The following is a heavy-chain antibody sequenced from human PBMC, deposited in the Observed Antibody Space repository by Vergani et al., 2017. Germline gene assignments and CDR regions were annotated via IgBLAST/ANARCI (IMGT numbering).Heavy chain of an antibody. CDR3: ARETGSGWYQTGYYFDY. CDR1: GFTFSSYS. D-gene: IGHD6-19*01. CDR2: ISSSSSYI. V-gene: IGHV3-21*01. J-gene: IGHJ4*02. Sequence: EVQLVESGGGLVKPGGSLRLSCAASGFTFSSYSMNWVRPAPGKGLEWVSSISSSSSYIYYADSVKGRFTISRDNAKNSLYLQMNSLRAEDTAVYYCARETGSGWYQTGYYFDYWGQGTLVTVSS.